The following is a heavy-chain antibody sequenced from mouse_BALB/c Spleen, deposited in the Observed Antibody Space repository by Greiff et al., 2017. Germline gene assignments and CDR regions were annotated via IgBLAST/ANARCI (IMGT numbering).Heavy chain of an antibody. CDR3: ARTDYYGSSYDWFAY. CDR1: GYTFSSYW. V-gene: IGHV1-9*01. CDR2: ILPGSGST. J-gene: IGHJ3*01. Sequence: QVQLQQSGAELMKPGASVKISCKATGYTFSSYWIEWVKQRPGHGLEWIGEILPGSGSTNYNEKFKGKATFTADTSSNTAYMQLSSLTSEDSAVYYCARTDYYGSSYDWFAYWGQGTLVTVSA. D-gene: IGHD1-1*01.